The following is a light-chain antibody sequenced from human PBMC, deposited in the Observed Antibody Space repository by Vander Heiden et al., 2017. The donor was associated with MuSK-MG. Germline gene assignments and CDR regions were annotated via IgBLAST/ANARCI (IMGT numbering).Light chain of an antibody. CDR3: QQNGYAQLT. Sequence: ELVLTQPPATLSVSPGERATLPCSAIQSVCSNLAWYQTKPEPPTRLLLDGATTKAPGIPARCGGSGARKEFMRTSSSLQYEVVAVYSHQQNGYAQLTFGGGTKVEIK. J-gene: IGKJ4*01. CDR2: GAT. CDR1: QSVCSN. V-gene: IGKV3-15*01.